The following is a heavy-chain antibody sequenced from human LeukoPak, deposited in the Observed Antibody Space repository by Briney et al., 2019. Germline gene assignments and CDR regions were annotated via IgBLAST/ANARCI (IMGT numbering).Heavy chain of an antibody. V-gene: IGHV4-61*01. CDR2: IYYSGST. CDR3: ATYYYDSSGYWGARPFDC. J-gene: IGHJ4*02. D-gene: IGHD3-22*01. Sequence: SETLSLTCTVSGGSVSSGSYYWSWIRQPPGKGLEWIGYIYYSGSTNYSPSLKSRVTISVDTSKNQFSLKLSSVTAADTAVYYCATYYYDSSGYWGARPFDCWGQGTLVTVSS. CDR1: GGSVSSGSYY.